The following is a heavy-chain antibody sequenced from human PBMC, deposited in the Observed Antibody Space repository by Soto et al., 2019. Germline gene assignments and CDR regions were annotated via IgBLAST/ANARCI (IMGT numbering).Heavy chain of an antibody. Sequence: PGESLKISRKSSGYSFTSYWISWGRPMPGKGLEWMGRIDRSDADTNYSPSLQGHVTISADKSISTAYLQWSSLKASDTAMYYCARHGGVEMATVYGMDVWGQGTTVTVSS. CDR2: IDRSDADT. CDR3: ARHGGVEMATVYGMDV. V-gene: IGHV5-10-1*01. J-gene: IGHJ6*02. D-gene: IGHD4-4*01. CDR1: GYSFTSYW.